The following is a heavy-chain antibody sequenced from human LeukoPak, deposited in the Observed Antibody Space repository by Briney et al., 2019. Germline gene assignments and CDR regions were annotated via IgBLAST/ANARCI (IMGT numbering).Heavy chain of an antibody. J-gene: IGHJ5*02. CDR2: FDPEDGET. CDR1: GYTLTELS. CDR3: ARETMVRGVRPKRFDP. V-gene: IGHV1-24*01. Sequence: GASVKVSCKVSGYTLTELSMHWVRQAPGKGLEWMGGFDPEDGETIYAQKFQGRVTMTEDTSTDTAYMELSSLRSEDTAVYYCARETMVRGVRPKRFDPWGQGTLVTVSS. D-gene: IGHD3-10*01.